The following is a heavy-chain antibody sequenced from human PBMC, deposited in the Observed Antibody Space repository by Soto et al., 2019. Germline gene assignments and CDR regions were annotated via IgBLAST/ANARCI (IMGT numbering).Heavy chain of an antibody. V-gene: IGHV3-7*01. CDR1: GFTFSSEW. J-gene: IGHJ6*03. Sequence: GGSLRLSCAASGFTFSSEWMTWVRQSPGKGLDRVANIKEDGSDKYYLDSLKGRFTISRDNAKNSVDLLMTSLRAEDTAVYYCARGKDGRRAGTYYFDMDVWGKGTTVTVSS. D-gene: IGHD1-1*01. CDR3: ARGKDGRRAGTYYFDMDV. CDR2: IKEDGSDK.